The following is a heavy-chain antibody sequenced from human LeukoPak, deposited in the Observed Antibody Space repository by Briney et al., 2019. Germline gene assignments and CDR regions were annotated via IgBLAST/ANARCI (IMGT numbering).Heavy chain of an antibody. CDR2: CDPEDGET. CDR1: VYTRIELF. Sequence: GPSVTVSCEVSVYTRIELFMHGVRQSPVKGRVRVGGCDPEDGETLNDQKFQGRVTMTEDTSTDQAYMELSRLRPEDTDVYYCATDQRGAGLGLRYGSGSYNGMDVWGQGTTVTVSS. CDR3: ATDQRGAGLGLRYGSGSYNGMDV. J-gene: IGHJ6*02. V-gene: IGHV1-24*01. D-gene: IGHD3-10*01.